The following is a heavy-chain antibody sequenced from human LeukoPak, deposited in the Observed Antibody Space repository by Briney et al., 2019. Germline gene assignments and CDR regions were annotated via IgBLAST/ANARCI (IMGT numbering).Heavy chain of an antibody. Sequence: PSETLSLTCTVSGASISSYYWSWIRQPPGKGLEWIASRHYRGTTNYNPSLESRVTISVDTSRKQFSLKLSSVTAADTAVYYCARGRVKLDYWGQGTLVTVSS. CDR2: RHYRGTT. CDR3: ARGRVKLDY. D-gene: IGHD4-23*01. V-gene: IGHV4-59*01. J-gene: IGHJ4*02. CDR1: GASISSYY.